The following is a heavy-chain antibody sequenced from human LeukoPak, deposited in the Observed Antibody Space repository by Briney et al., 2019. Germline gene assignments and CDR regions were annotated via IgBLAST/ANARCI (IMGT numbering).Heavy chain of an antibody. CDR3: ARDRPVTGANWFDP. D-gene: IGHD4-11*01. CDR2: IHNSVT. Sequence: SETLSLTCTVSGGSISTYYWTWIRQPPGKGLEWIGYIHNSVTNSKPSLKSRVTISVDTSKNQSSLKLSSVTAADTAVYYCARDRPVTGANWFDPWGQGALVTVSS. CDR1: GGSISTYY. J-gene: IGHJ5*02. V-gene: IGHV4-59*12.